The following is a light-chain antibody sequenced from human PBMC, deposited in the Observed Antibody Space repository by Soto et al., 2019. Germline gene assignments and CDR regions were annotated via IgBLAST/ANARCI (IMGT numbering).Light chain of an antibody. V-gene: IGLV2-23*01. Sequence: QSALTQPASVSGSPGQSITISCTGTSSDVGSYNLVSWYQQHPGKAPKVMIYEGSKRPSGVSNRLSGSESGDTASLTISGLQAEDEADYYCCSYAGSSTFVFGTGTKLTVL. CDR3: CSYAGSSTFV. J-gene: IGLJ1*01. CDR1: SSDVGSYNL. CDR2: EGS.